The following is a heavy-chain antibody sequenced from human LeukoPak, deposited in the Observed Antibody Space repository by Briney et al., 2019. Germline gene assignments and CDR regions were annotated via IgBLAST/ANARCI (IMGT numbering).Heavy chain of an antibody. CDR2: IYTSGST. V-gene: IGHV4-4*07. D-gene: IGHD6-13*01. Sequence: SETLSLTCTVSGGSISSYYWSWIRQPAGKGLEWIGRIYTSGSTNYNPSLKSRVTMSVDTSKNQFSLKLSSVTAADTAVYYCARGRVFARGSSYWFDPWGQRTLVTVSS. CDR1: GGSISSYY. CDR3: ARGRVFARGSSYWFDP. J-gene: IGHJ5*02.